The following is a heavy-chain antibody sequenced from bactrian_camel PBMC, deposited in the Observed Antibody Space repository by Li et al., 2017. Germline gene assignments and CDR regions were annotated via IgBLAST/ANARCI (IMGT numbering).Heavy chain of an antibody. CDR3: AAGGSIYSDYETCDLGVADFDS. D-gene: IGHD4*01. V-gene: IGHV3S55*01. Sequence: HVQLVESGGGSVQTGGSLRLSCAPSGLSVSDFSMAWFRQSPGKEREGVAAIRRDDLTAYTDSVKGRFTISKDNAGNSLFLHMTNLKPEDTAMYYCAAGGSIYSDYETCDLGVADFDSWGQGTQVTVS. J-gene: IGHJ6*01. CDR1: GLSVSDFS. CDR2: IRRDDLT.